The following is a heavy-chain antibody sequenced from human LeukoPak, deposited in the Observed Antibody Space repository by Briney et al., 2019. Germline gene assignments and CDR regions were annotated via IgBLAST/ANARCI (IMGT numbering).Heavy chain of an antibody. CDR3: ARGRQNSGSYSDAFDI. J-gene: IGHJ3*02. D-gene: IGHD1-26*01. CDR1: GFTFSSYS. Sequence: GGSLRLSCAGSGFTFSSYSMHWVRQAPGKGLEWVSSISSSSIYIYYADSLKGRFTISRDNAKNSLSLQMNSLRAEDTAVYYCARGRQNSGSYSDAFDIWGQGTVVTVSS. V-gene: IGHV3-21*01. CDR2: ISSSSIYI.